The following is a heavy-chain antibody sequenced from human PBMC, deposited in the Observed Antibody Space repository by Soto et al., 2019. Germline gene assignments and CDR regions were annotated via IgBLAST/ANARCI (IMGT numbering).Heavy chain of an antibody. CDR2: IYPGDHET. CDR1: GYTFSNFW. Sequence: GESLKISCRCSGYTFSNFWIAWVRHLPGKGLEWMGIIYPGDHETRYSPSFHGNVTISADKSINTAYLQWSSLEAPDSAFYYCARSPRSSPYFDYWGQGALVTVSS. CDR3: ARSPRSSPYFDY. V-gene: IGHV5-51*01. J-gene: IGHJ4*02. D-gene: IGHD6-13*01.